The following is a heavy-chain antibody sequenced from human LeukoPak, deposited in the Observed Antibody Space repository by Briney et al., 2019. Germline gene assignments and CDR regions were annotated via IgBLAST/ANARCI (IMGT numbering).Heavy chain of an antibody. CDR2: INPNSGDT. CDR3: ARYGYYDFWSGYYTHYYYYYMDV. D-gene: IGHD3-3*01. J-gene: IGHJ6*03. Sequence: ASVKVSCKASGYTFTDYYMHWVRQAPGQGFEWLGWINPNSGDTNYPEKFRGRVTKTCDTSTSTAYMELRSLRSDDTAVYYCARYGYYDFWSGYYTHYYYYYMDVWGKGTTVTVSS. CDR1: GYTFTDYY. V-gene: IGHV1-2*02.